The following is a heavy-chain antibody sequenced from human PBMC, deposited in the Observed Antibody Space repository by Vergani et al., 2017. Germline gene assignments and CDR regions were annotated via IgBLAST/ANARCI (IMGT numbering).Heavy chain of an antibody. J-gene: IGHJ4*02. D-gene: IGHD3-10*01. CDR2: VDPEDGEA. Sequence: EVQLIQSGAEVKKPGTTVKISCKTSGYTFTDYYIYWVQQAPRKGLEWMGRVDPEDGEAIYAEKFQGRLTISADTSMETAYLELSSLRSEDTAVYYCATWPYKYGSGWPPRDYWGQGTLVTVSP. V-gene: IGHV1-69-2*01. CDR3: ATWPYKYGSGWPPRDY. CDR1: GYTFTDYY.